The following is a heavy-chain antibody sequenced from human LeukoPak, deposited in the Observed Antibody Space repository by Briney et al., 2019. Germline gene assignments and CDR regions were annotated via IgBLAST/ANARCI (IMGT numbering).Heavy chain of an antibody. J-gene: IGHJ6*02. CDR3: ARLRRATNGMDV. CDR2: IYHSGSP. V-gene: IGHV4-30-2*01. D-gene: IGHD1-26*01. CDR1: GGSISSGGYS. Sequence: SETLSLTCAVSGGSISSGGYSWSWIRQPPGKGLEWIGYIYHSGSPYYNPSLKNRVTISVDRSKNQFSLKVRSVTAADTAVYYCARLRRATNGMDVWGQGITVTVSS.